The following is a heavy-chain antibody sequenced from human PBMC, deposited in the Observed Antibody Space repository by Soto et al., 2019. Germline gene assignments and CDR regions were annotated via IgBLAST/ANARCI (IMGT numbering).Heavy chain of an antibody. CDR1: GGTFSSYA. Sequence: SVKVSCKASGGTFSSYAISWVRQAPGQGLEWMGGIIPIFGTANYAQKFQGRVTITADKSTSTAYMELSSLRSEDTAVYYCARGAYSYGRGAYYYYGMDVWGQGTTVTVSS. J-gene: IGHJ6*02. CDR3: ARGAYSYGRGAYYYYGMDV. V-gene: IGHV1-69*06. D-gene: IGHD5-18*01. CDR2: IIPIFGTA.